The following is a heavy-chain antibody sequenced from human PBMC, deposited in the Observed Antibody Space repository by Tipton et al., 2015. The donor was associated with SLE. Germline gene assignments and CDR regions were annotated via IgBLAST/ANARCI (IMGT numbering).Heavy chain of an antibody. D-gene: IGHD5-24*01. J-gene: IGHJ4*02. V-gene: IGHV3-23*03. CDR2: IYTRT. CDR3: AKPLRAMACELHS. CDR1: GFLFKNYA. Sequence: GSLRLSCEGSGFLFKNYAMAWVRQAPGKGLEWVSIIYTRTYYAASVRGRFTISRDDSKNTVFLQMNNLRVEDTAVYYCAKPLRAMACELHSWGQGTLVTVS.